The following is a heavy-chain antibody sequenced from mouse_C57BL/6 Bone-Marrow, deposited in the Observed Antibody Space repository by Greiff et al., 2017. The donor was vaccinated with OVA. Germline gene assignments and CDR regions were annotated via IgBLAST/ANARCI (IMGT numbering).Heavy chain of an antibody. D-gene: IGHD1-1*01. J-gene: IGHJ3*01. Sequence: QVQLQQPGAELVKPGASVKMSCKASGYTFTSYWITWVKQRPGQGLEWIGDIYPGSGSTNYNEKFKSKATLTVDTSSSTAYMQLSSLTSEDSAVYYCARRDYGSTWFAYWGRGTLVTVSA. CDR1: GYTFTSYW. V-gene: IGHV1-55*01. CDR3: ARRDYGSTWFAY. CDR2: IYPGSGST.